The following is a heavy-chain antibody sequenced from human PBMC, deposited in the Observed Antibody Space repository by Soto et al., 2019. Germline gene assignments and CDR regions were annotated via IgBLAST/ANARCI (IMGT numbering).Heavy chain of an antibody. Sequence: ASVKVSCKASGYTFTSYAMHWVLQAPGQRLEWMGWINAGNGNTKYSQKFQGRVTITRDTSASTAYMELSSLRSEDTAVYYCARGLGLYDFDYWGQGTLVKVSS. CDR3: ARGLGLYDFDY. CDR2: INAGNGNT. D-gene: IGHD1-26*01. V-gene: IGHV1-3*01. J-gene: IGHJ4*02. CDR1: GYTFTSYA.